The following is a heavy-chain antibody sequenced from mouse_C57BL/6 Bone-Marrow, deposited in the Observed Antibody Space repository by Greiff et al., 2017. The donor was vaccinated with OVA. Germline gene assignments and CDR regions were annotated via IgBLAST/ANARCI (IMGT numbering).Heavy chain of an antibody. CDR2: ITHSGET. D-gene: IGHD1-1*01. CDR3: AGDSRGYYYGSSPYYFDY. V-gene: IGHV12-3*01. Sequence: VHLVESGPGLVKPSQSLFLTCSITGFPITSGYYWIWIRQSPGKPLEWMGYITHSGETFYNPSLKSPISITRETSKNQFFLQLNSVTTEDTAMYYCAGDSRGYYYGSSPYYFDYWGQGTTLTVSS. J-gene: IGHJ2*01. CDR1: GFPITSGYY.